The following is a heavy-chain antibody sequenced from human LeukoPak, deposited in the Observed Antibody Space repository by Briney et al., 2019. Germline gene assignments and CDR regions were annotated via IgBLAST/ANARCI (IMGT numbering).Heavy chain of an antibody. CDR2: INPNSGGT. Sequence: ASVKVSCKASGYTFAGYYMHWVRQAPGQGLEWMGRINPNSGGTNYAQKFQGRVTMTRDTSISTAYMELSRLRSDDTAVYYCASLGYSSGYSVDYWGQGTLVTVSS. CDR3: ASLGYSSGYSVDY. V-gene: IGHV1-2*06. D-gene: IGHD3-22*01. J-gene: IGHJ4*02. CDR1: GYTFAGYY.